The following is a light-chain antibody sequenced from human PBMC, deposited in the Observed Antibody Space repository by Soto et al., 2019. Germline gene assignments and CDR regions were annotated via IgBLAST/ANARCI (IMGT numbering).Light chain of an antibody. CDR2: GAS. CDR3: QQYNNWPPT. V-gene: IGKV3-15*01. J-gene: IGKJ1*01. Sequence: EIVMTQSPATLSVSPGERATLSCRASQSVGSDLAWYQQKPGQAPRLLIYGASTRVTGIPATFSGSGSGTEFTLTISSLQSEDFAVYSCQQYNNWPPTFGQGTKMEIK. CDR1: QSVGSD.